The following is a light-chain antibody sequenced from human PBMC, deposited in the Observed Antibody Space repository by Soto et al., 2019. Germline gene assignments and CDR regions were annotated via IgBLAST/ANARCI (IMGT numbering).Light chain of an antibody. CDR3: QQYNSYPWT. V-gene: IGKV1-5*01. J-gene: IGKJ1*01. Sequence: DIQMTQSPSTLSASVGDRVTITCRASQSISIWLAWYQQKPGKAPKFLIYDASSLEIGVPSRFRGSGSGTEFTLTISSLQPEDFATYYCQQYNSYPWTFGQGTKVEIK. CDR1: QSISIW. CDR2: DAS.